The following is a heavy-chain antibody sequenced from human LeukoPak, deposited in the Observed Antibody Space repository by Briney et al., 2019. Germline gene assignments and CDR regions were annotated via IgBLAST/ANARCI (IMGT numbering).Heavy chain of an antibody. CDR2: IYIDGNT. D-gene: IGHD6-19*01. J-gene: IGHJ4*02. Sequence: GGSLRLSCAASGFTVSSNHMSWVRQAPGKGLEWVSMIYIDGNTYSADSVKERFTISRDNSRTTLYLHMRSLRAEDTAVYYCARDRGSAWYDYWGQGTLGTVSS. CDR3: ARDRGSAWYDY. CDR1: GFTVSSNH. V-gene: IGHV3-66*01.